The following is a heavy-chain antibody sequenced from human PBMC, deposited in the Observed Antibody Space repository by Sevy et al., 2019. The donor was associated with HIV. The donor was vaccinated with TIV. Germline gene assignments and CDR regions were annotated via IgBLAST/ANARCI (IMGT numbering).Heavy chain of an antibody. CDR3: AKARGYSGPGNAFDI. CDR2: TSGSGGST. J-gene: IGHJ3*02. CDR1: GFTFSSYA. Sequence: GGYLRLSCAASGFTFSSYAMSWVRQAPGKGLEWFSATSGSGGSTYYADSVKGRFTISRDNSKNTLYLQMNSLRAEDTAVTSCAKARGYSGPGNAFDIWGQGTMVTVSS. V-gene: IGHV3-23*01. D-gene: IGHD5-12*01.